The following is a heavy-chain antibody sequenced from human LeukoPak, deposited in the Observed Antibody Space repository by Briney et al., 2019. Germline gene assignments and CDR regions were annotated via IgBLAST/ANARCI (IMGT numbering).Heavy chain of an antibody. CDR2: IKDDGSEK. CDR1: GFTFSGSY. J-gene: IGHJ6*03. V-gene: IGHV3-7*01. CDR3: ARDNYYRMDV. Sequence: PGGSLSLSCAASGFTFSGSYMAWVRQAPGKGLGWVGNIKDDGSEKYYVDPLRGRSTIPRDNAKNSLYLQMNSLRAEDTAVYYCARDNYYRMDVWGRGTTATVS.